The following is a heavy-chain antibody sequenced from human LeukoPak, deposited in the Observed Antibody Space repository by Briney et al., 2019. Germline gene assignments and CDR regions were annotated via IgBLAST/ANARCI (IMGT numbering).Heavy chain of an antibody. Sequence: GGSLRLSCAASGFTFSTYGMHWVRQAPGKGLEWVAFIRYDSTNKYYRDSVKGRFTISRDNSKNTLYLQMNSLRVEDTAVYFCTKDKVPWNSTVISDLDYWGQENLVTVSS. V-gene: IGHV3-30*02. CDR2: IRYDSTNK. D-gene: IGHD1/OR15-1a*01. J-gene: IGHJ4*02. CDR1: GFTFSTYG. CDR3: TKDKVPWNSTVISDLDY.